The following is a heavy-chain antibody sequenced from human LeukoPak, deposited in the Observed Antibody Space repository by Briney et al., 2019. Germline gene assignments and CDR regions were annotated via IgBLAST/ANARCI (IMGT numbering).Heavy chain of an antibody. D-gene: IGHD5-12*01. CDR2: ISATSSDI. CDR1: GFDFESCT. CDR3: AKGLFSAFDKYLDS. J-gene: IGHJ4*02. V-gene: IGHV3-21*04. Sequence: GGSLRLSCAASGFDFESCTMTWVRQAPGKGLEWVSLISATSSDINYAESVRGRFTITRDNAKNSLFLQMDSLRVEDTAIYYCAKGLFSAFDKYLDSWGQGTLVTVSS.